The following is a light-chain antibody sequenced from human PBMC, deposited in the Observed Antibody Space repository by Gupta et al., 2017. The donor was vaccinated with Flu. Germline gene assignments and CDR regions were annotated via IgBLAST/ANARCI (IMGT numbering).Light chain of an antibody. CDR2: DAS. CDR1: QSISNY. V-gene: IGKV1-33*01. J-gene: IGKJ5*01. Sequence: DRDTLTCKASQSISNYLTWYQQKPGQAPKLLIYDASNLETGFPARFSGSGSGTDFTFTISSLEPEDIATYYCQQYDNLRVFAFGQGTQLEIK. CDR3: QQYDNLRVFA.